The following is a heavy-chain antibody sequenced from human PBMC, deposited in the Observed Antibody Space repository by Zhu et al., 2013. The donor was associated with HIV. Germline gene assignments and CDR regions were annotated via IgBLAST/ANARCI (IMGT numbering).Heavy chain of an antibody. CDR1: GYTFTNYY. CDR2: IKPSDGST. V-gene: IGHV1-46*01. J-gene: IGHJ4*02. CDR3: ARGLKWLQFWYYFDY. D-gene: IGHD5-12*01. Sequence: QVQLVQSGAEVKKPGASVKVSCKASGYTFTNYYMHWVRQAPGQGLEWMGIIKPSDGSTNYAQKFQGRVIMTSDTSTNTVYMNLSSLRSEDTAVYYCARGLKWLQFWYYFDYWGQGTLVTVSS.